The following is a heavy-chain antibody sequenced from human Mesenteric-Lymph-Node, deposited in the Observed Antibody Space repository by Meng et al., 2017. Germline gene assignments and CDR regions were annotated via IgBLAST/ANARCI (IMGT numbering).Heavy chain of an antibody. CDR2: INHSGST. J-gene: IGHJ4*02. CDR1: GGSISSYY. CDR3: ATGGLYGYGIDY. Sequence: SETLSLTCTVSGGSISSYYWSWIRQPPGKGLEWIGEINHSGSTNYNPSLKSRVTMSVDTSKNQFSLKLSSVTAADTAVYYCATGGLYGYGIDYWGRGTLVTVSS. V-gene: IGHV4-34*01. D-gene: IGHD6-13*01.